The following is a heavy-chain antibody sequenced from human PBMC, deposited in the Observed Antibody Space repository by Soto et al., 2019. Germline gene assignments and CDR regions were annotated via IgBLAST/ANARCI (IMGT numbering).Heavy chain of an antibody. CDR1: GFTFSSYA. V-gene: IGHV3-23*01. J-gene: IGHJ4*02. CDR3: AKLGDDVVVAATPYYFDY. D-gene: IGHD2-15*01. Sequence: GGSLRLSCAASGFTFSSYAMSWVRQAPGKGLEWVSAISGSGGSTYYADSVKGRFTISRDNSKNTLYLQMNSLRAEDTAVYYCAKLGDDVVVAATPYYFDYWGQGTLVTVSS. CDR2: ISGSGGST.